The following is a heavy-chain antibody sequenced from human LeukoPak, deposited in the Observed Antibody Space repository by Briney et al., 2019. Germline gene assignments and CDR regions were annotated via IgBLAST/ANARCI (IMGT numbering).Heavy chain of an antibody. Sequence: GGSLRLTCAASGFTFSSYGMHWVRQAPGKGLEWVAVIWYDRSNKYYADSVKGRFTISRDNSKNTLYLQMNSLRAEDTAVYYCARALLYYDSSGAYDYWGQGTLVTVSS. V-gene: IGHV3-33*01. CDR1: GFTFSSYG. CDR2: IWYDRSNK. D-gene: IGHD3-22*01. CDR3: ARALLYYDSSGAYDY. J-gene: IGHJ4*02.